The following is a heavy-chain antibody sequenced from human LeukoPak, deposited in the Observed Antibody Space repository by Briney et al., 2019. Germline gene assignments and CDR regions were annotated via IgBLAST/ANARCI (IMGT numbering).Heavy chain of an antibody. D-gene: IGHD2-2*01. CDR1: GFTFSNYG. V-gene: IGHV3-21*06. Sequence: GGCLRLSCAASGFTFSNYGMHWVRQAPGEWLEWVSSITSSSTHTYYADSVKGRFTISRDNAKNSVYLQINSLRDEDTAVYYCASIDCSSSSCLDWGQGTLVTVSS. CDR3: ASIDCSSSSCLD. J-gene: IGHJ4*02. CDR2: ITSSSTHT.